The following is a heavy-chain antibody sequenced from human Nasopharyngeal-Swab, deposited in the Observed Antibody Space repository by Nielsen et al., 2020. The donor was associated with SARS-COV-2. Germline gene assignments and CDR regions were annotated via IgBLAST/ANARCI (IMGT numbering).Heavy chain of an antibody. J-gene: IGHJ3*02. CDR1: GFTFSSYW. V-gene: IGHV3-7*01. CDR3: ARQGLVGATGAFDI. D-gene: IGHD1-26*01. CDR2: IKQDGSEK. Sequence: GGSLRLSCAASGFTFSSYWMSWVRQAPGKGLEWVANIKQDGSEKYYVDSVKGRFTISRDNAKNSLYLQMNSLRAEDTAVYYCARQGLVGATGAFDIWGQGTMVTVSS.